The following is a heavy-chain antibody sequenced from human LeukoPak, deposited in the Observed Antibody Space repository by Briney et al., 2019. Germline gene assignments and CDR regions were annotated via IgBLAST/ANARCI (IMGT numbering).Heavy chain of an antibody. CDR3: ARDARVVVAATYDY. D-gene: IGHD2-15*01. V-gene: IGHV1-18*01. J-gene: IGHJ4*02. CDR1: GYTFTSYG. CDR2: ISAYNGNT. Sequence: ASVRVTCTASGYTFTSYGISWVRQAPGQGREWMGWISAYNGNTNYAQKLQGRVTMTPDTSTSTAYMEPRSLRSDDTAVYYCARDARVVVAATYDYWGQGTLVTVSS.